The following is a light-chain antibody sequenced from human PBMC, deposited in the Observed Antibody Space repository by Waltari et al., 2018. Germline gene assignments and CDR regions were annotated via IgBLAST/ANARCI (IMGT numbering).Light chain of an antibody. CDR2: EKN. CDR1: SSNIGNDY. CDR3: GTWDTSLSALI. V-gene: IGLV1-51*02. Sequence: QSVLTQPPSVSAAPGQKVTISCSGSSSNIGNDYVSWYQQLPGTAPKRFIYEKNKRPSGIPDRFSGAKSGTSATLGITGRQTGDEADYYCGTWDTSLSALIFGGGTKLTVL. J-gene: IGLJ2*01.